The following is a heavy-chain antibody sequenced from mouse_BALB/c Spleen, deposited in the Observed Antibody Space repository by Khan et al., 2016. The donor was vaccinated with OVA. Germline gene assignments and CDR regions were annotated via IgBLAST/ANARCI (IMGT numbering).Heavy chain of an antibody. V-gene: IGHV3-2*02. D-gene: IGHD2-2*01. Sequence: VQLQQSGPGLVKPSQSLSLTCTVTGYSITSDYAWNWIRQFPGNKLEWMGYISYSGSTSYNPSLKSRISITRDTSKNQFFLQLNSVTTEDTATYYCARREGNGYDYWYFDVWGAGTTVTVSS. CDR1: GYSITSDYA. J-gene: IGHJ1*01. CDR2: ISYSGST. CDR3: ARREGNGYDYWYFDV.